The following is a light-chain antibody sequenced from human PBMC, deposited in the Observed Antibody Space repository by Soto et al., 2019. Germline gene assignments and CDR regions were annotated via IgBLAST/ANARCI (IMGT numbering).Light chain of an antibody. CDR1: QVISSR. J-gene: IGKJ4*01. V-gene: IGKV1-12*01. CDR2: AAS. Sequence: DIQMTQSPSSVSASVGDRVTITCRASQVISSRLAWYQQKPGKAPNILIYAASSLQSGVPSRFSGSGSETDFTLSIGSLQPEDFATYYCQQSNSFPLTFGGGTKVEIK. CDR3: QQSNSFPLT.